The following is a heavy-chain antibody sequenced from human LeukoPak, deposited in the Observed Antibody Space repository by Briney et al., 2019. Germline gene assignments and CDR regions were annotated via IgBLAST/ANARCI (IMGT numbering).Heavy chain of an antibody. D-gene: IGHD6-19*01. V-gene: IGHV3-30*18. CDR2: ITYDGSNK. CDR1: GFTLSSYG. CDR3: AKDRIAVAAHFDY. J-gene: IGHJ4*02. Sequence: GVPLILSCAASGFTLSSYGMHGVRQAPGKGLEGVAVITYDGSNKYYADSVKGRLTIYRDNSKNTLYLQMNTLRAEDTAVYYCAKDRIAVAAHFDYWGQGTLVTVSS.